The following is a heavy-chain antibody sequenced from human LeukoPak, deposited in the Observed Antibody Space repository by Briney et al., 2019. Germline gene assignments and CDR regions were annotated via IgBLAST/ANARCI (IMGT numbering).Heavy chain of an antibody. V-gene: IGHV1-69*13. D-gene: IGHD3-10*01. J-gene: IGHJ6*02. CDR1: GGTFSSYA. CDR3: ARALLWLGVFGGGSYYYGMDV. CDR2: IIPIFGTA. Sequence: ASVKVSCKASGGTFSSYAISWVRQAPGQGLEWMGGIIPIFGTANYAQKFQGRVTITADESTSTAYMELSSLRSEDTAVYYCARALLWLGVFGGGSYYYGMDVWGQGTTVTVSS.